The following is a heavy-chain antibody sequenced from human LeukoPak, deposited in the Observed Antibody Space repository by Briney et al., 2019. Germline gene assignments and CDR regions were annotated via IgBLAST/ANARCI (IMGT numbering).Heavy chain of an antibody. CDR1: GYTFTGYY. CDR2: INPNSGGT. CDR3: ARDSVYSGSSLDY. D-gene: IGHD1-26*01. V-gene: IGHV1-2*02. Sequence: RASVKVSCKASGYTFTGYYMHWVRQAPGQGLEWMGWINPNSGGTNYAQKFQGRVTMTRDTSISTAYMELSRLSSVTAADTAVYYCARDSVYSGSSLDYWGQGTLVTVSS. J-gene: IGHJ4*02.